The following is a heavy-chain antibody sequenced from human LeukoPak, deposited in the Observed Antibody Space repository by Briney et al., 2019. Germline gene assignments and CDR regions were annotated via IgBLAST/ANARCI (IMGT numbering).Heavy chain of an antibody. Sequence: SETLSLTCSVSGDSTSDFYWNWIRQPPGKGPEWIGYIYYSGSTNYNPSLKSRVTISVDTSKNQFSLKLTSVTAADTAVYYCARHDSSGWYYFDYWGQGTLVTVSS. D-gene: IGHD6-19*01. CDR3: ARHDSSGWYYFDY. J-gene: IGHJ4*02. CDR2: IYYSGST. V-gene: IGHV4-59*08. CDR1: GDSTSDFY.